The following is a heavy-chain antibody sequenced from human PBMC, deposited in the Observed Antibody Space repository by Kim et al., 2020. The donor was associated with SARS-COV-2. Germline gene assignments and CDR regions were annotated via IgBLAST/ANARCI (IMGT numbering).Heavy chain of an antibody. CDR3: ARGSGNYDY. Sequence: TYDADSVKGRFTVSRDNSRNTLYLQMSSLRVEDTAVYYCARGSGNYDYWGQGTLVTVSS. CDR2: T. D-gene: IGHD1-26*01. V-gene: IGHV3-23*01. J-gene: IGHJ4*02.